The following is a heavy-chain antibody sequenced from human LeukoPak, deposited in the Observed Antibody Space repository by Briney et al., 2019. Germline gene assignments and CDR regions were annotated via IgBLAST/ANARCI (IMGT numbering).Heavy chain of an antibody. CDR3: AREAPYYYYGMDV. V-gene: IGHV4-59*12. Sequence: PSETLSLTCTVSGGSISSYYWSWIRQPPGKGLEWIGYIHYSGSTNYNPSLKSRVTISVDTSKNQFSLKLSSVTAADTAVYYCAREAPYYYYGMDVWGQGTTVTVSS. J-gene: IGHJ6*02. CDR2: IHYSGST. CDR1: GGSISSYY.